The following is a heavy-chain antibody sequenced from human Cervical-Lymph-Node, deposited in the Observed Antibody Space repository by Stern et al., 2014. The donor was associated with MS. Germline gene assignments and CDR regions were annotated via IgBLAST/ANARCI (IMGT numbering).Heavy chain of an antibody. CDR2: INPNSGGT. CDR1: GYTFTDYY. D-gene: IGHD1-7*01. CDR3: ARGRAGTASPYFDL. Sequence: QMQLVESGAEVKTPGASVKVSCKASGYTFTDYYIHWVRQAPGQGLEWMAWINPNSGGTTYAQMFQGRVTMTRDTSISTAFMELTNLRSDDMAVYYCARGRAGTASPYFDLWGRGTLVIVSS. V-gene: IGHV1-2*02. J-gene: IGHJ2*01.